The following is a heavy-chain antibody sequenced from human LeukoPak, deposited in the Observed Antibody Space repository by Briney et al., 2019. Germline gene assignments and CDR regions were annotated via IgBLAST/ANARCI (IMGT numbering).Heavy chain of an antibody. CDR3: ARDGRYYYYYYYMDV. J-gene: IGHJ6*03. Sequence: GGSLRLSCAASGFTFSSYAMSWVRQAPGKGLEWVSSISSSSSYIYYADSVKGRFTISRDNAKNSLYLQMNSLRAEDTAVYYCARDGRYYYYYYYMDVWGKGTTVTVSS. D-gene: IGHD1-26*01. V-gene: IGHV3-21*01. CDR2: ISSSSSYI. CDR1: GFTFSSYA.